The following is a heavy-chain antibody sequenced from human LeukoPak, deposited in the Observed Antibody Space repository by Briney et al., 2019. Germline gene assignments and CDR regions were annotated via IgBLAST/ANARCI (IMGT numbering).Heavy chain of an antibody. CDR1: GFTFSSYA. J-gene: IGHJ5*02. CDR2: ISGSGGST. D-gene: IGHD2-8*01. V-gene: IGHV3-23*01. Sequence: GGSLRLSCAASGFTFSSYAMSWVRQAPGKGLEWVSAISGSGGSTSYADSVQGRFTISRDNSKNTLYLQMNSLRAEDTAVYYCAKESGYAMLNWFDPWGQGTLVTVSS. CDR3: AKESGYAMLNWFDP.